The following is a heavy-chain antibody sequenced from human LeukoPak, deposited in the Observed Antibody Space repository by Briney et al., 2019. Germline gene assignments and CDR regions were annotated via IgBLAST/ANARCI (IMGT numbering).Heavy chain of an antibody. CDR2: ISYDGSNK. J-gene: IGHJ4*02. CDR3: AGGRYYYDSSGYQPPFFDY. D-gene: IGHD3-22*01. CDR1: GSTFSSYA. V-gene: IGHV3-30-3*01. Sequence: GGSLRLSCAASGSTFSSYAMHWVRQAPGKGLEWVAVISYDGSNKYYADSVKGRFTISRDNSKNTLYLQMNSLRAEDTAVYYCAGGRYYYDSSGYQPPFFDYWGQGTLVTASS.